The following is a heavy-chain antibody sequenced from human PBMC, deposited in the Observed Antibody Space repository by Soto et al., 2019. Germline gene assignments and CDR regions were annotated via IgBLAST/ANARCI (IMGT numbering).Heavy chain of an antibody. V-gene: IGHV3-21*01. J-gene: IGHJ4*02. CDR2: ISGSSSYI. D-gene: IGHD3-22*01. CDR3: ARDYYDSSGYAAFLDY. Sequence: EVQLVESGGGLVKPGGSLRLSCAASGFTFSSYRMNWVRQAPGKGLEWVSSISGSSSYIYYADSVKGRFTISRDNAKNSLYMQMNSLRAEDTAVYYCARDYYDSSGYAAFLDYWGQGTLVTVSS. CDR1: GFTFSSYR.